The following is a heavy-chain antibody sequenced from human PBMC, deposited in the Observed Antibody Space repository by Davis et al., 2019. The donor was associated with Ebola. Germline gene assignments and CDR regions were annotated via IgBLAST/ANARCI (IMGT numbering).Heavy chain of an antibody. CDR1: GGSFSGYY. J-gene: IGHJ4*02. Sequence: SETLSLTCSVYGGSFSGYYWSWIRQPPGKGLEWIGEINHSGSTNYNPSLKSRLTISVDTSKNQFSLKLSSVTAADTAVYYCARAGTTVTTDYFDYWGQGTLVTVSS. V-gene: IGHV4-34*01. D-gene: IGHD4-17*01. CDR2: INHSGST. CDR3: ARAGTTVTTDYFDY.